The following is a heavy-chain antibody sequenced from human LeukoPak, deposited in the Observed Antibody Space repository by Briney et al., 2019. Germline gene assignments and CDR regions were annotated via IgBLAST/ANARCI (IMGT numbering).Heavy chain of an antibody. CDR2: ISSSSSYI. J-gene: IGHJ6*03. Sequence: GGSLRLSCAASGFTFSSYSMNWVRQAPGKGLEWVSSISSSSSYIYYADSVKGRFTISRDHAKHSLYLQMTSLRAEDTAVYYCARPYYDFWSGYYAGGSHYYYYMDVWGKGTTVTVSS. V-gene: IGHV3-21*01. CDR1: GFTFSSYS. D-gene: IGHD3-3*01. CDR3: ARPYYDFWSGYYAGGSHYYYYMDV.